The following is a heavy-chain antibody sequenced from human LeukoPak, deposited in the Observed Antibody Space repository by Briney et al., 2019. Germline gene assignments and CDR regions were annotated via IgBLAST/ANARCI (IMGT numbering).Heavy chain of an antibody. CDR3: AAVGYRLQYYFDY. J-gene: IGHJ4*02. Sequence: GTSVKVSCKASGFTFTSSAMQWVRQARGQRLEWIGRIVVGSGNTNYAQKFQERVTITRDMSTSTAYMELSSMRSEDTAVYYCAAVGYRLQYYFDYWGQGTLVTVSS. CDR1: GFTFTSSA. CDR2: IVVGSGNT. V-gene: IGHV1-58*02. D-gene: IGHD4-11*01.